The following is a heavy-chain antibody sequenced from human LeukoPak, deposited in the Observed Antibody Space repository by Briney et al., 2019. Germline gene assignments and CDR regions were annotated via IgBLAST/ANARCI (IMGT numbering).Heavy chain of an antibody. CDR3: AKASGASRPYYFDY. CDR2: ISGSGGST. J-gene: IGHJ4*02. D-gene: IGHD3-10*01. Sequence: AISGSGGSTYYAASVKGRFTISRDNSKNTLYLQMNSLRAEDTAVYYCAKASGASRPYYFDYWGQGTLVTVSS. V-gene: IGHV3-23*01.